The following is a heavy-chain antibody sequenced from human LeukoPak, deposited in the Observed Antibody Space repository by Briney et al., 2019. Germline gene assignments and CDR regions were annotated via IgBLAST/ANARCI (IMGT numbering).Heavy chain of an antibody. CDR2: ISGDGDAT. J-gene: IGHJ6*02. Sequence: PGGSLRLSCAASGFTFGQYAMHWVRHAPGRGLEWVAVISGDGDATHYVDSVKGRFSISRDQSRSSLHLQMDTLRTEDTALYYCAKDRGGYYGSGTSYYFYGMDVWGQGTTVIVSS. CDR3: AKDRGGYYGSGTSYYFYGMDV. V-gene: IGHV3-43*02. CDR1: GFTFGQYA. D-gene: IGHD3-10*01.